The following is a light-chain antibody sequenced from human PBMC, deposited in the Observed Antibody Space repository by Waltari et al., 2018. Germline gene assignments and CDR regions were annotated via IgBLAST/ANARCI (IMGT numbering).Light chain of an antibody. Sequence: QSVLTQPPSASGTPGQRVTISCSGRRFNIRSNAVNWYQQLPGTAPKLLIYSNDQRPSGVPDRFSGSKSGTSASLAISGLQSEDEADYYCAAWDDSLNGHWVFGGGTKLTVL. V-gene: IGLV1-44*01. CDR3: AAWDDSLNGHWV. CDR2: SND. J-gene: IGLJ3*02. CDR1: RFNIRSNA.